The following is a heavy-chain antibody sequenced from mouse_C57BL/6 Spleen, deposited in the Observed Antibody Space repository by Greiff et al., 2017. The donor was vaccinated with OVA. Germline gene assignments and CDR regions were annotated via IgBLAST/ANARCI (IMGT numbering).Heavy chain of an antibody. CDR3: ARLKDYEAY. D-gene: IGHD2-4*01. CDR1: GYAFSSSW. CDR2: IYPGDGDT. J-gene: IGHJ3*01. Sequence: QVQLKESGPELVKPGASVKISCKASGYAFSSSWMNWVKQRPGKGLEWIGRIYPGDGDTNYNGKFKGKATLTADKSSSTAYMQLSSLTSEDSAVYFCARLKDYEAYWGQGTLVTVSA. V-gene: IGHV1-82*01.